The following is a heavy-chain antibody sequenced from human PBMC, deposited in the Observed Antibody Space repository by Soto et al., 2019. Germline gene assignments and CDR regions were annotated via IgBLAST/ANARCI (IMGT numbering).Heavy chain of an antibody. V-gene: IGHV3-23*01. D-gene: IGHD3-16*01. CDR3: AKDTNYDYVWGRGDY. J-gene: IGHJ4*02. CDR2: ISGSGGST. CDR1: GFTFRSYA. Sequence: EVQLLESGGGLVQPGGSLRLSCVASGFTFRSYAMSWVRQAPGKGLEWVSAISGSGGSTYYADSVKGRFTISRDNSKNTLYLQMNSLRAEDTAVYYCAKDTNYDYVWGRGDYWGQGTLVTVSS.